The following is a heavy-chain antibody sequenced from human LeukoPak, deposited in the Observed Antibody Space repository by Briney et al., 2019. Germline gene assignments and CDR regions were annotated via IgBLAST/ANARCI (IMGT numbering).Heavy chain of an antibody. CDR2: INYSGST. CDR1: GASISSFY. D-gene: IGHD5-24*01. J-gene: IGHJ5*02. Sequence: SETLSLTCTISGASISSFYWSWLRQPPGKGLEWIGCINYSGSTNYNPSLKRRVTISIDTSNNQMSLKLRSVIATDTPVYYCARDPIHRDDHNAAWGQGDLVSVSS. V-gene: IGHV4-59*01. CDR3: ARDPIHRDDHNAA.